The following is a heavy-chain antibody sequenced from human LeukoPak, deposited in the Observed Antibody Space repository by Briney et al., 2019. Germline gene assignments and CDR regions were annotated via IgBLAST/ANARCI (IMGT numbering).Heavy chain of an antibody. CDR3: ARRGYYYDSSGNKPYYYYYYMDV. CDR2: IYPGDSDT. CDR1: GYSFTSYW. Sequence: GESLQISCKGSGYSFTSYWIGWVRQMPGEGLEWMGIIYPGDSDTRYSPSFQGQVTISADKSISTAYLQWSSLKASDTAMYYCARRGYYYDSSGNKPYYYYYYMDVWGKGTTVTVSS. J-gene: IGHJ6*03. D-gene: IGHD3-22*01. V-gene: IGHV5-51*01.